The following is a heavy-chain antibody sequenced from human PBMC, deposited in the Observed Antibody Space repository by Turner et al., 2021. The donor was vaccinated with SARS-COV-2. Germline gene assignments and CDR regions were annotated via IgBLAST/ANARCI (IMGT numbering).Heavy chain of an antibody. CDR2: INPNSGGK. V-gene: IGHV1-2*02. D-gene: IGHD3-22*01. CDR1: GYTFTGYY. J-gene: IGHJ3*02. CDR3: ARGGLYYYDSSAYYGDAFDI. Sequence: QVQLVQSGAEVKKPGASVKVSCKASGYTFTGYYMHWVRQAPGQGPEWMGWINPNSGGKNYAQNFQGRVTMTRDTSISTAYMELSRLRSDDTAVYYCARGGLYYYDSSAYYGDAFDIWGQGTMVTVSS.